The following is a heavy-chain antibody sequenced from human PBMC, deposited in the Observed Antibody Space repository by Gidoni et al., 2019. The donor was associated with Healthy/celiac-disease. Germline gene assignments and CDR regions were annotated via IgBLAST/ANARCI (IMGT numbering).Heavy chain of an antibody. D-gene: IGHD2-15*01. CDR3: AKDTRYRRWSNGDAFDI. Sequence: EVQLLESGGGLVQPGGSLRLSCAASGFTFSSYAMSWVRQAPGKGLEWVSAISGSGGSTYYADSVKGRFTISRDNSKNTLYLQMNSLRAEDTAVYYCAKDTRYRRWSNGDAFDIWGQGTMVTVSS. V-gene: IGHV3-23*01. CDR2: ISGSGGST. J-gene: IGHJ3*02. CDR1: GFTFSSYA.